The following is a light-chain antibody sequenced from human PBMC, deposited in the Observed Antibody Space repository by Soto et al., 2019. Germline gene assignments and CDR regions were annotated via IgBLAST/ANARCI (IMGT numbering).Light chain of an antibody. J-gene: IGLJ1*01. CDR2: EVS. V-gene: IGLV2-18*01. CDR3: SLYTSENAYV. CDR1: STDFVGYNR. Sequence: QSALTQPPSVSGSPGQLVTISCTGTSTDFVGYNRVSWYQQPPGTAPKLMIYEVSKRPSGVPDRFSGSKSGNTASLTISGLQAADEADYYCSLYTSENAYVFGTGTKVTVL.